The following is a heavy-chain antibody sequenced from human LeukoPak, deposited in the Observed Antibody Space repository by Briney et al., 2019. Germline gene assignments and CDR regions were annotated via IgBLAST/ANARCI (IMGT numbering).Heavy chain of an antibody. D-gene: IGHD3-10*01. J-gene: IGHJ4*02. CDR1: GFTFSGYA. V-gene: IGHV3-23*01. CDR3: SRVAPLHYFDY. CDR2: ISGSGGST. Sequence: GGSLRLSCAASGFTFSGYAMSWVRQAPGKGLEWVSGISGSGGSTYYADSVKGRFTISRDNSKNTLYLQMNSLRAEDTAVYYCSRVAPLHYFDYWGQGTLVTVSS.